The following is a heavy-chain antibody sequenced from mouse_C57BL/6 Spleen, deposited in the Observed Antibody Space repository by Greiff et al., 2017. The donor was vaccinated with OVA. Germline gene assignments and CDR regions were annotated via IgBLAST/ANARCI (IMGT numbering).Heavy chain of an antibody. V-gene: IGHV1-80*01. D-gene: IGHD1-1*01. J-gene: IGHJ2*01. CDR3: ARWTATVVADY. Sequence: QVQLQQSGAELVKPGASVKISCKASGYAFSSYWMNWVKQRPGKGLEWIGQIYPGDGDTNYNGKFKGKATLTADTSSSTAYMQLSSLTSEDSAVYFCARWTATVVADYWGQGTTRTVSS. CDR2: IYPGDGDT. CDR1: GYAFSSYW.